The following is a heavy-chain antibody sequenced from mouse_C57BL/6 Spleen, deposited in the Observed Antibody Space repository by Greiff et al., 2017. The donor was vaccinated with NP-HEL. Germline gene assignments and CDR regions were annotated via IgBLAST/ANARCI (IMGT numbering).Heavy chain of an antibody. Sequence: VQLQQSGPELVKPGASVKISCKASGYTFTDYYMNWVKQSHGKSLEWIGDINPNNGGTSYNQKFKGKATLTVDKSSSTAYMELRSLTSEDSAVYYCARDGYDYTWGQGTLVTVSA. CDR3: ARDGYDYT. V-gene: IGHV1-26*01. D-gene: IGHD2-4*01. CDR2: INPNNGGT. CDR1: GYTFTDYY. J-gene: IGHJ3*01.